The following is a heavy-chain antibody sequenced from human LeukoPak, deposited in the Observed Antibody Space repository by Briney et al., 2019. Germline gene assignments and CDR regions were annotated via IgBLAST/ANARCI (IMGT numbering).Heavy chain of an antibody. V-gene: IGHV3-30*03. CDR2: ISYEGGNK. J-gene: IGHJ3*02. CDR3: TTFNM. CDR1: GFTFTDYG. Sequence: GGSLRLSCAASGFTFTDYGIHWVRQAPGKGLEWVAVISYEGGNKNYADSVKGRFTISRDNSKNTLYLQMDSLRVDDTALYSCTTFNMWGLGTMVTVSS.